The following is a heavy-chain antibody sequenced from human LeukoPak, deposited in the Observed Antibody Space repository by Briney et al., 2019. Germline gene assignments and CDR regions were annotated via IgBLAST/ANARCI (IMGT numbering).Heavy chain of an antibody. J-gene: IGHJ5*02. D-gene: IGHD1-14*01. CDR3: ATGPRNDP. CDR1: GYPFTKWE. CDR2: VHPDNGST. Sequence: ASVKVSCKTSGYPFTKWEINWVRQAAGQGLEWRGWVHPDNGSTCYAQRFRGRVTMSRDTSTTTAYMELSGLRSNDTAVYFCATGPRNDPWGQGTLVTVSS. V-gene: IGHV1-8*01.